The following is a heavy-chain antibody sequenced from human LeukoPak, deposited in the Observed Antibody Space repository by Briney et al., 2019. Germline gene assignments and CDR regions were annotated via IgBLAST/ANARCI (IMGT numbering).Heavy chain of an antibody. CDR2: IYYGGST. Sequence: SETLSLTCTVSGGSISSAGYYWSWIRQHPGKGLEWIGYIYYGGSTYSNPSLKSRVTISVDTSKNQFSLKLSSVTAADTAVYYCARDTTYYYDSTAPKDNYFDYWGQGTLVTVSS. CDR1: GGSISSAGYY. V-gene: IGHV4-31*03. D-gene: IGHD3-22*01. J-gene: IGHJ4*02. CDR3: ARDTTYYYDSTAPKDNYFDY.